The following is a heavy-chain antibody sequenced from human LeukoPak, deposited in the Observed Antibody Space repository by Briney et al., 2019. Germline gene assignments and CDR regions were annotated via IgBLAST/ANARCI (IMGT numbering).Heavy chain of an antibody. D-gene: IGHD3-10*01. V-gene: IGHV3-7*05. CDR3: ARDHVVRGVVWDY. Sequence: GGSLRLSCAVSGFTFSSHWMSWVRQAPGKGLEWVASINQDGSEKYSVDSVKGRFTISRDNAKNSLYLQMNSLRAEDTAVYYCARDHVVRGVVWDYWGQGILVTVSP. CDR2: INQDGSEK. J-gene: IGHJ4*02. CDR1: GFTFSSHW.